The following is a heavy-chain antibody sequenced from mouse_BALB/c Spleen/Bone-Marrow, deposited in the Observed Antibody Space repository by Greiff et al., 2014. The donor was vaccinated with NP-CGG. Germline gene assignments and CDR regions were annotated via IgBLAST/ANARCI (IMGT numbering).Heavy chain of an antibody. D-gene: IGHD1-1*01. Sequence: VQLQQSGAELVKPGASVKLSCTASGFNIKDTYMHWVKQRPEQGLEWIGRIDPANGNTKYDPKFQGKATITADTSSNTAYLQLSSLTSEDTAVYYCARYYYGSSYFGYWGQGTTLTVSS. CDR2: IDPANGNT. J-gene: IGHJ2*01. V-gene: IGHV14-3*02. CDR3: ARYYYGSSYFGY. CDR1: GFNIKDTY.